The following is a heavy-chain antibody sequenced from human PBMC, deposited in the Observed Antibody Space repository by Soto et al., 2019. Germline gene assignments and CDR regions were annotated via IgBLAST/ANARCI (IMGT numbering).Heavy chain of an antibody. D-gene: IGHD1-1*01. V-gene: IGHV3-9*01. Sequence: EVQLVESGGGLVQPGRSLRLSCAASGFTFDDYAMHWVRQAPGKGLEWVSGISWNSGRIGYADSVKGRFTISRDNAKNSLYLQMNSLRAEATALYYCAKGEEGPGTTTGVDYWGQGTLVTVAS. CDR1: GFTFDDYA. CDR2: ISWNSGRI. J-gene: IGHJ4*02. CDR3: AKGEEGPGTTTGVDY.